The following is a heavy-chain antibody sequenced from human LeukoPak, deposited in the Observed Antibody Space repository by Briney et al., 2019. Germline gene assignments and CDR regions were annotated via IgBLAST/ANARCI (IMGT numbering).Heavy chain of an antibody. V-gene: IGHV4-39*07. CDR2: IYYTGSS. D-gene: IGHD2-21*02. J-gene: IGHJ6*03. Sequence: SETLSLTCSVSGGAISSSDDYWGFVRQTPGKGLEWMGSIYYTGSSHYNPSLRSRATISVDTSKNQFSLKLSSVTAADTAVYYCARDRLVTKNYYYYYMDVWGKGTTVTISS. CDR3: ARDRLVTKNYYYYYMDV. CDR1: GGAISSSDDY.